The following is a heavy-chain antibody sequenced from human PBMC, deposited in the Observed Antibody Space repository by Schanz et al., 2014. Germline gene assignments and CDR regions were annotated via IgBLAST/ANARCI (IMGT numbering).Heavy chain of an antibody. V-gene: IGHV3-11*05. CDR2: ISNSGTYT. Sequence: QVELVESGGGLVKPGGSLRLSCAPSGFTFRDYYMAWVRQAPGKGLEWISYISNSGTYTKYADSVKGRFVISRDNARSSLYLQMSSLRDGDTAVYYCASVIMVAGNHRDGRDVWGQGTTVIVSS. D-gene: IGHD6-19*01. CDR3: ASVIMVAGNHRDGRDV. CDR1: GFTFRDYY. J-gene: IGHJ6*02.